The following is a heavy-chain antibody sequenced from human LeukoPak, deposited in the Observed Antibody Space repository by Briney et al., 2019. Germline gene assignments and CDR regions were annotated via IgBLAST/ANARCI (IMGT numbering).Heavy chain of an antibody. J-gene: IGHJ4*01. CDR2: ISSSDDST. D-gene: IGHD5-18*01. V-gene: IGHV3-23*01. CDR1: GFTFTTYG. CDR3: AKGSGRGSSSALDY. Sequence: PGGSLRLSCAASGFTFTTYGMNWLRQAPGKGLEWVSIISSSDDSTYYADSVTGRFTISTDRARNTLYLQMNSLRAEDTALYYCAKGSGRGSSSALDYWGQGTLVTVSS.